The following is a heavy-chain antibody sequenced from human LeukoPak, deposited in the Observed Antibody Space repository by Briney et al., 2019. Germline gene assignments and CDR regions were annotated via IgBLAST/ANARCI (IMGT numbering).Heavy chain of an antibody. CDR2: INPNSGGT. D-gene: IGHD1-26*01. CDR1: GYTFTGYY. J-gene: IGHJ4*02. V-gene: IGHV1-2*02. Sequence: ASVKVSCKASGYTFTGYYMHWMRQAPGQGLEWMGWINPNSGGTNYAQKFQGRVTMTRDTSISTAYTELSRLRSDDTAVYYCARVGYSGSYRYLYYFDYWGQGTLVTVSS. CDR3: ARVGYSGSYRYLYYFDY.